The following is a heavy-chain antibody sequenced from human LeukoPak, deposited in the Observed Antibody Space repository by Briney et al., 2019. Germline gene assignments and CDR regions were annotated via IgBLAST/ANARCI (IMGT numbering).Heavy chain of an antibody. D-gene: IGHD6-19*01. Sequence: GGSLRLSRAASGFRFSSYGINWVRQAPGKGLEWVSHISSLSSMIHYADSVKGRFTISRDNARNSLYLQMNSLRVEDTAVYYCARVVNGWYYFDYWGLGTLVTVSS. CDR3: ARVVNGWYYFDY. CDR2: ISSLSSMI. V-gene: IGHV3-48*01. J-gene: IGHJ4*02. CDR1: GFRFSSYG.